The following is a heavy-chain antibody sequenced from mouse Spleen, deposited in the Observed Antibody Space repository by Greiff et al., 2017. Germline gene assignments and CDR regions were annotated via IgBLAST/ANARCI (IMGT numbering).Heavy chain of an antibody. CDR1: GFSLTSYG. CDR3: ASMITTAPFAY. V-gene: IGHV2-2*01. J-gene: IGHJ3*01. CDR2: IWSGGST. Sequence: VMLVESGPGLVQPSQSLSITCTVSGFSLTSYGVHWVRQSPGKGLEWLGVIWSGGSTDYNAAFISRLSISKDNSKSQVFFKMNSLQADDTAIYYCASMITTAPFAYWGQGTLVTVSA. D-gene: IGHD2-4*01.